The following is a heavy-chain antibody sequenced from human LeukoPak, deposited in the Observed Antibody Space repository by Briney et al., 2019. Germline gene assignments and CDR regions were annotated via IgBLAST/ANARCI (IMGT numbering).Heavy chain of an antibody. V-gene: IGHV3-21*01. CDR2: ISSSSSYI. CDR3: ARAHQKGITIFGVVTLYYMDV. J-gene: IGHJ6*03. CDR1: GFTFSSYS. Sequence: GGSLRLSCAASGFTFSSYSMNWVRQAPGKGLEWVSSISSSSSYIYYADSVKGRFTISRDNAKNSLYLQMNSLRAEDTAVYYCARAHQKGITIFGVVTLYYMDVWGKGTTVTVSS. D-gene: IGHD3-3*01.